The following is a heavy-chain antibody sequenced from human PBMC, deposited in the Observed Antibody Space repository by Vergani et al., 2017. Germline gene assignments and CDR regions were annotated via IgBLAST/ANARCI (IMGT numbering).Heavy chain of an antibody. D-gene: IGHD2-2*02. Sequence: QVQLQESGPGLVKPSQTLSLTCTVSGGSISSGGYYWSWIRQHPGKGLEWIGYIYYSGSTYYNPSLKSRVTISVDTSKNQFSLKLSSVTAADTAVYYCGSSGYCSSTSCYRDYYYYYYMDVWGKGTTVTVSS. CDR3: GSSGYCSSTSCYRDYYYYYYMDV. V-gene: IGHV4-31*03. CDR2: IYYSGST. J-gene: IGHJ6*03. CDR1: GGSISSGGYY.